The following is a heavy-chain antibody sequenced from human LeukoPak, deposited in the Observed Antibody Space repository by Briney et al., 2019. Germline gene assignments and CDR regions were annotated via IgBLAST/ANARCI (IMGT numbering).Heavy chain of an antibody. Sequence: PGGSLRLSCAVSGFSDRSNYMSWVRQAPGKGLEWVSVIYSGGSTYYADSVKGRFTISRDNSKNTLYLQMNSLRAEDTAVYYCAREEYHFDTSGTNYFDYWGQGTLVTVSS. V-gene: IGHV3-66*01. J-gene: IGHJ4*02. CDR3: AREEYHFDTSGTNYFDY. D-gene: IGHD3-22*01. CDR1: GFSDRSNY. CDR2: IYSGGST.